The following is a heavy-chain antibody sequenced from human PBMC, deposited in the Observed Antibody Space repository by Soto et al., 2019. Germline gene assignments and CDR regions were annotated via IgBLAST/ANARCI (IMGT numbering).Heavy chain of an antibody. D-gene: IGHD3-22*01. J-gene: IGHJ3*02. Sequence: ASVKVSCKASGYTFTSYYMHWVRQAPGQGLEWMGIINPSGGSTSYAQKFQGRVTMTRDTSTSTVYMELSSLRSEDTAVYNCARTYYDSSGYYFERGPNDAFDIRGQGTMVTV. CDR2: INPSGGST. V-gene: IGHV1-46*01. CDR1: GYTFTSYY. CDR3: ARTYYDSSGYYFERGPNDAFDI.